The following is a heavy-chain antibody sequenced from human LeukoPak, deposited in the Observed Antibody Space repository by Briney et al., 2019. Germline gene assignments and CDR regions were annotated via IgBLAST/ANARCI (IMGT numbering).Heavy chain of an antibody. Sequence: GGSLRLSCAASGFTFSSYSMNWVRQAPGKGLEWVSSISSSSSYIYYADSVKGRFTISRDNAKNSLYLQMNSLRAEDTAVYYCARARGDGRGGAFDIWGQGTMVTVSS. CDR3: ARARGDGRGGAFDI. D-gene: IGHD2-21*01. CDR1: GFTFSSYS. J-gene: IGHJ3*02. V-gene: IGHV3-21*01. CDR2: ISSSSSYI.